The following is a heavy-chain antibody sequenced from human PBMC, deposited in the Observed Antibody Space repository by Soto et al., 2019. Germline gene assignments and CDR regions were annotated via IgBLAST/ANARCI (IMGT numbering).Heavy chain of an antibody. CDR1: GYTFTRNS. D-gene: IGHD3-3*01. CDR3: GAYYNFWIA. CDR2: IHPSDSQA. J-gene: IGHJ5*02. Sequence: EVQLVQSETEAKKPGESLKISCEFPGYTFTRNSIAWVRQMPGQGLEWMGLIHPSDSQAKYSPSFQGQVTISVDKSANTAYLHWSSLKASDTAVYYCGAYYNFWIAWGQGTLVIVSS. V-gene: IGHV5-51*01.